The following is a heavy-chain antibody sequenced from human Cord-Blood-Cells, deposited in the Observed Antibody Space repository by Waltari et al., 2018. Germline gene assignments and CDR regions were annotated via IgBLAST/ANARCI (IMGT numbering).Heavy chain of an antibody. J-gene: IGHJ5*02. V-gene: IGHV1-2*02. CDR3: ARQRPTGTNWFDP. D-gene: IGHD1-1*01. CDR2: INPNSGGT. Sequence: QVQLVQSGAEVKKPGASVKVSCKASGYTFTGYYMHWVRQAPGQGLEWMGWINPNSGGTNDAQKFQGRVTMTRDTSISTAYMELSRLRSDDTAVYYCARQRPTGTNWFDPWGQGTLVTVSS. CDR1: GYTFTGYY.